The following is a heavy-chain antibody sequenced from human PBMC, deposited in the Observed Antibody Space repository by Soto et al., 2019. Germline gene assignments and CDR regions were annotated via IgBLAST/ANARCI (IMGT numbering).Heavy chain of an antibody. CDR1: GGTFSSYA. J-gene: IGHJ3*02. CDR2: IIPIFGTA. Sequence: SVKVSCKASGGTFSSYAISWVRQAPGQGLEWMGGIIPIFGTANYAQKFQGRVTITADESTSTAYMELSSLRSEDTAVYYCARERNGGDAFDIWGQGTMVTVS. V-gene: IGHV1-69*13. CDR3: ARERNGGDAFDI.